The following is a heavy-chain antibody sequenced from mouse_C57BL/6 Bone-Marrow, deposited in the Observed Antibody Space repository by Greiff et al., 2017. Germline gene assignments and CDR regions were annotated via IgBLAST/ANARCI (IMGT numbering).Heavy chain of an antibody. CDR3: AKRTSWYFDV. V-gene: IGHV1-81*01. J-gene: IGHJ1*03. Sequence: VQLKESGAELARPGASVKLSCKASGYTFTSYGISWVKQRTGQGLEWIGEIYPRSGNTYYNEKFKGKATLTADKSSSTAYMELRSLTSEDSAVYFCAKRTSWYFDVWGTGTTVTVSS. CDR1: GYTFTSYG. CDR2: IYPRSGNT.